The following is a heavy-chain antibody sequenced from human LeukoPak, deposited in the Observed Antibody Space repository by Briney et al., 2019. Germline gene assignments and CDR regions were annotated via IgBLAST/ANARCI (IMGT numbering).Heavy chain of an antibody. D-gene: IGHD3-10*01. J-gene: IGHJ4*02. CDR3: ARSDYYGSGSHRYDAPFDY. CDR2: ISAYNGNT. Sequence: ASVKVSCKASGGTFTSYAISWVRQAPGQGLEGMGWISAYNGNTNYAQKLQGRVTMTTDTSTSTAYMELRSLRSDDTAVYYCARSDYYGSGSHRYDAPFDYWGQGTLVTVSS. CDR1: GGTFTSYA. V-gene: IGHV1-18*01.